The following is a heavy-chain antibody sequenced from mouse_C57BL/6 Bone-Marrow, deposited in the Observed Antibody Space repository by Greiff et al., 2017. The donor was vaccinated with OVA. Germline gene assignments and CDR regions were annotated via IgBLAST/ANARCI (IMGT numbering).Heavy chain of an antibody. CDR2: IDPSDSYT. CDR3: ARLVGGDWFAY. CDR1: GYTFTSYW. Sequence: VQLQQPGAELVKPGASVKLSCKASGYTFTSYWMHWVKQRPGQGLEWIGEIDPSDSYTNYNQKFKGKSTLTVDKSSSTAYMQLSSLTSEDSAVYYCARLVGGDWFAYWGQGTLVTVSA. J-gene: IGHJ3*01. V-gene: IGHV1-69*01. D-gene: IGHD1-1*01.